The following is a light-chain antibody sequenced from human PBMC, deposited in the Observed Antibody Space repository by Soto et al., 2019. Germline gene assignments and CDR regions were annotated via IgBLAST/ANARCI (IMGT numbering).Light chain of an antibody. Sequence: DIQMTQSPSSLCASVGHSGTITCRASQTISSYLNWYQQKPGKSPELLIYGESSLQSGVQSRFIGSGSGTDFTLTIRSLQPEDFATYYCQQSYSIPTFGQGTRLDIK. CDR2: GES. V-gene: IGKV1-39*01. J-gene: IGKJ5*01. CDR1: QTISSY. CDR3: QQSYSIPT.